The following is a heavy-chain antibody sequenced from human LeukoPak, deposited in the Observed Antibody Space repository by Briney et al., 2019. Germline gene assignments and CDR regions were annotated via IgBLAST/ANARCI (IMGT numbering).Heavy chain of an antibody. CDR2: IIPIFGTA. CDR3: AREQDTAMGPYFDY. CDR1: GGTFSSYA. V-gene: IGHV1-69*05. Sequence: SVKVSCKASGGTFSSYAISWVRQAPGQGLEWMGGIIPIFGTANYAQKFQGRVTITTDESTSTAYMELSSLRSEDTAVYYCAREQDTAMGPYFDYWGQGTQVTVSS. D-gene: IGHD5-18*01. J-gene: IGHJ4*02.